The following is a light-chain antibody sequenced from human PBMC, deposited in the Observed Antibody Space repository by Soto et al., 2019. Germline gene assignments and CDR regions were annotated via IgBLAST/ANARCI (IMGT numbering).Light chain of an antibody. V-gene: IGKV1-5*01. J-gene: IGKJ2*01. CDR3: QEYNNWPHT. CDR2: GAS. CDR1: QSISTW. Sequence: DIQMTQSPSTLSASVGDRVTITCRASQSISTWLAWYQQKPGKAPKLLIYGASSLESGVPSRFSGSGYGTEFTLIISSLQPVDFATYYFQEYNNWPHTFGQGTKVEIK.